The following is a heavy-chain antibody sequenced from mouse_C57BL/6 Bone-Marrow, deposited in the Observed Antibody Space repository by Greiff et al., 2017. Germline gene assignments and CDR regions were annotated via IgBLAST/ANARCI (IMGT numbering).Heavy chain of an antibody. CDR2: ISDGGSYT. CDR3: ARHGLYAMDD. CDR1: GFTFSSYA. D-gene: IGHD1-2*01. Sequence: EVMLVESGGGLVKPGGSLKLSCAASGFTFSSYAMSWVRQTPEKRLEWVATISDGGSYTYYPDNVKGRFTISRDNAKNNLYLQMSHLKSEDTAMYYCARHGLYAMDDWGQGTSVTVSS. J-gene: IGHJ4*01. V-gene: IGHV5-4*03.